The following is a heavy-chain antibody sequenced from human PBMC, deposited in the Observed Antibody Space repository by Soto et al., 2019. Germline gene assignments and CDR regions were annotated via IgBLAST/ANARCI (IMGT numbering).Heavy chain of an antibody. Sequence: PGESLKISCKGSGYSFTSYWIGWVRQMPGKGLEWMGIIYPGDSDTRYSPSFQGQVTISADKSISTAYLQWSSLKASDTAMYYCARQVLAAAGYYYYGMDVWGQGTTVTSP. V-gene: IGHV5-51*01. CDR2: IYPGDSDT. CDR1: GYSFTSYW. CDR3: ARQVLAAAGYYYYGMDV. D-gene: IGHD6-13*01. J-gene: IGHJ6*02.